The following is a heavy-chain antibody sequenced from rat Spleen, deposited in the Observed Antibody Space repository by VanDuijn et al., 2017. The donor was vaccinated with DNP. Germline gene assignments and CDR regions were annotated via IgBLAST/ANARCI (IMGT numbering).Heavy chain of an antibody. J-gene: IGHJ2*01. D-gene: IGHD1-4*01. CDR2: IIYDGSST. Sequence: EVQLVESGGGLVQPGNSLKLSCAASGFTFSDYHMAWVRQAPTKGLEWVATIIYDGSSTYYGHSVKGRFTISRDNAKNTLYLQMNSLWSEDTATYYCTRGSSLPGYLDYWGQGVLVTVSS. CDR3: TRGSSLPGYLDY. CDR1: GFTFSDYH. V-gene: IGHV5S10*01.